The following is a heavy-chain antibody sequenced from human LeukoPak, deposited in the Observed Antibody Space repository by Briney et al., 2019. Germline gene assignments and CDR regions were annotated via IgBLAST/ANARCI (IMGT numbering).Heavy chain of an antibody. CDR1: GYTFTNYG. D-gene: IGHD6-6*01. V-gene: IGHV1-18*01. CDR3: ARDRSSSSL. Sequence: GASVKVSCKASGYTFTNYGISWVRQAPGQGLEWMGWVSAYNGNTNYAQKFQDRVTMTTDTSTSAAYMELRSLRSDDTAIYYCARDRSSSSLWGQGTLVTVSS. CDR2: VSAYNGNT. J-gene: IGHJ4*02.